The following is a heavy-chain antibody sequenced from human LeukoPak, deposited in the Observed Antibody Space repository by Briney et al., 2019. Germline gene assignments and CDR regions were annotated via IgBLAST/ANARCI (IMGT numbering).Heavy chain of an antibody. Sequence: ASVKVSCKASGYTFTSYDINWVRQAPGQGLEWMGWMNPNSGNTVYAQKFQGRVTITRNTSISTAYMELSSLRSEDTAVYYCARGVVVPAAIPFDYWGQGTLVTVSS. CDR3: ARGVVVPAAIPFDY. CDR2: MNPNSGNT. CDR1: GYTFTSYD. D-gene: IGHD2-2*02. J-gene: IGHJ4*02. V-gene: IGHV1-8*03.